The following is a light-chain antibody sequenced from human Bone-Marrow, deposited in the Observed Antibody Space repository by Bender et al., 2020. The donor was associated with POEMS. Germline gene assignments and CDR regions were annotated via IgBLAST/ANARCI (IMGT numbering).Light chain of an antibody. CDR2: YVS. V-gene: IGLV2-23*02. J-gene: IGLJ3*02. CDR1: SADVRNYDL. CDR3: CSHADSHTYV. Sequence: QSALTQPAFLFGSPGQSLTISRTGSSADVRNYDLISWYQRHPGKTPFVLIYYVSKRPSGVSDRFSGSKSGNTASLTSVGLQREEDADGDGCSHADSHTYVFGGGTKLTV.